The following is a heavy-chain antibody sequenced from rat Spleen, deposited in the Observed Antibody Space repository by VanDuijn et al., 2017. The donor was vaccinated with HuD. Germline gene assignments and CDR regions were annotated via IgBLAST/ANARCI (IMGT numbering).Heavy chain of an antibody. V-gene: IGHV5-7*01. Sequence: EVQLVESGGDLVQPGRSLKLSCAASGFTFSDYNMAWVRQAPKKGLEWVATISYDGSSTYYRDSVKGRFTISRDNAKSTLYLQVDSLRSEDTAIYYCARPTTGIPFNYWGQGVMVTVSS. CDR2: ISYDGSST. J-gene: IGHJ2*01. CDR1: GFTFSDYN. CDR3: ARPTTGIPFNY. D-gene: IGHD1-9*01.